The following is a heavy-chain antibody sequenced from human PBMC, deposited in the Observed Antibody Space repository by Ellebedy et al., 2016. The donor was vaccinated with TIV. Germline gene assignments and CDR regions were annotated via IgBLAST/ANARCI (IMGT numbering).Heavy chain of an antibody. CDR2: ISSSSSSM. D-gene: IGHD2-21*02. V-gene: IGHV3-48*02. CDR1: GFIFSSHS. Sequence: GASLKISCAASGFIFSSHSMNWVRQAPGKGLEWVSYISSSSSSMYYADSVKGRFTISRDNAKNSLYLQMNNLGDEDKAVYYCARDGAAYWGGDCYTPFDYWGRGTLVTVSS. CDR3: ARDGAAYWGGDCYTPFDY. J-gene: IGHJ4*02.